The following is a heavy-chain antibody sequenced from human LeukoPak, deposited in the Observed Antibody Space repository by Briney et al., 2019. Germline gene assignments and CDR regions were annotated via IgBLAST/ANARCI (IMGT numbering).Heavy chain of an antibody. CDR2: IYYSGST. Sequence: KPSETLSLTCTVSGGSISSYYWSWIRQPPGKGLEWIGYIYYSGSTNYNPSLKSRVTISVDTSKNQFSLKLSSVTAADTAVYYCARTVQLGKWGRAFDIWGQGTMVTVSS. V-gene: IGHV4-59*08. CDR1: GGSISSYY. CDR3: ARTVQLGKWGRAFDI. J-gene: IGHJ3*02. D-gene: IGHD1-1*01.